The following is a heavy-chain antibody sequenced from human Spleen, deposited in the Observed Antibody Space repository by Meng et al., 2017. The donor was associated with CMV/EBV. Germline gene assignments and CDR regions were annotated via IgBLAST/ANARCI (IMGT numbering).Heavy chain of an antibody. Sequence: GESLKISCAASGFTFSSYWMSWVRQAPGKGLEWVANIKQDGSEKYYVDSVKGRFTISRDNARNSLFLQMHSLRAEDTGVYYCASGHCSSTTCYTGEFWGQGTLVTVSS. V-gene: IGHV3-7*01. CDR2: IKQDGSEK. D-gene: IGHD2-2*02. CDR1: GFTFSSYW. J-gene: IGHJ4*02. CDR3: ASGHCSSTTCYTGEF.